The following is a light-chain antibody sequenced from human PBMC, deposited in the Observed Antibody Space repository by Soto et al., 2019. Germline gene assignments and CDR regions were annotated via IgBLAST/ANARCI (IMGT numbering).Light chain of an antibody. CDR1: SSDVGGNDY. Sequence: QSALTQPASVSGSPGQSVTISCTGASSDVGGNDYVSWYQQHPGKAPKLIFYEVNNRPSGVSNHFSGSKSGNTASLIISGLQADDEADYYCSSYSTTSTLVFGSGTKLTVL. CDR2: EVN. CDR3: SSYSTTSTLV. V-gene: IGLV2-14*01. J-gene: IGLJ1*01.